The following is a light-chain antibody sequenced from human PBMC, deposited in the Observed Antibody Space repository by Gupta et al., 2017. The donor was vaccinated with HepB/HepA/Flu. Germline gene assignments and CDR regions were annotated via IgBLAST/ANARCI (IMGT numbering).Light chain of an antibody. J-gene: IGLJ2*01. CDR1: SSDVGSYNY. V-gene: IGLV2-11*01. CDR2: DVS. Sequence: QSALTQPRSVSGSPVQSVTISCTGTSSDVGSYNYVSWYQQHPGKAPKLMISDVSKRPSGVPERFSGSKSGNTASLTISGLQAEDEADYYCCSEAGSDTDVIFGGGTKLTVL. CDR3: CSEAGSDTDVI.